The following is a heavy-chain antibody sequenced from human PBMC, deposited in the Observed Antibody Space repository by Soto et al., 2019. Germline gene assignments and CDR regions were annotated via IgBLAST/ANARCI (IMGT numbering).Heavy chain of an antibody. CDR3: ARDMHPGFTHYLDP. CDR2: IYHSGST. CDR1: GGSISSSNW. J-gene: IGHJ5*02. V-gene: IGHV4-4*02. Sequence: SETLSLTCAVSGGSISSSNWWSWVRQPPGKGLEWIGEIYHSGSTNYNPSLQSRVAISMDTSKHQLSLKLTSMTAADTAVYYCARDMHPGFTHYLDPWGQGTLVTVSS. D-gene: IGHD1-26*01.